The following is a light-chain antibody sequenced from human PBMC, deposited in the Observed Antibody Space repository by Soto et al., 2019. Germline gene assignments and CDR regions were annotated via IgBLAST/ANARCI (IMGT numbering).Light chain of an antibody. CDR3: SSYTRGNNVV. Sequence: QSALTQPPSASGSPVQSVTISCTGTSSDVGGYDYVSWYQQHPGKAPRFLIYEVNNRPSGVPDRFAGSKSGKTASLTVSGLQAEDEADYYCSSYTRGNNVVFGGGTKVTAL. V-gene: IGLV2-8*01. CDR1: SSDVGGYDY. J-gene: IGLJ3*02. CDR2: EVN.